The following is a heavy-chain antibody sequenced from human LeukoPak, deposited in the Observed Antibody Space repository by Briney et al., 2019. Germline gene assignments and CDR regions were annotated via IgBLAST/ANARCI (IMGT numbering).Heavy chain of an antibody. J-gene: IGHJ4*02. CDR2: ISAYNGNT. CDR3: ARMGYYDSSGYYY. CDR1: GYTFTSYG. D-gene: IGHD3-22*01. Sequence: ASVKVSCKASGYTFTSYGISWVRQAPGQGLEWMGWISAYNGNTNYAQKLQGRVTMTTDTSTSTAYIELRSLRSDDTAVYYCARMGYYDSSGYYYWGQGTLVTVSS. V-gene: IGHV1-18*01.